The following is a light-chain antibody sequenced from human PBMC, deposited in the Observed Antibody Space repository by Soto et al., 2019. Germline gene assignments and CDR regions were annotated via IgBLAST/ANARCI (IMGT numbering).Light chain of an antibody. Sequence: EIVLTQSPATLSLSPGERATLSCRASQSVRNDLGWYHQNPAQAPRVLIYSASNRATGIPARFSGSGSGTDFTLTISSLEPEDFAVYYCQQRTNWPPTFGGGTKVEMK. V-gene: IGKV3-11*01. CDR3: QQRTNWPPT. CDR1: QSVRND. J-gene: IGKJ4*01. CDR2: SAS.